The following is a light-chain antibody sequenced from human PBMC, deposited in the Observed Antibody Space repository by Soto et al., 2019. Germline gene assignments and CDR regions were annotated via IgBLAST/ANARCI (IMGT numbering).Light chain of an antibody. CDR2: EVS. Sequence: QSVLTQPASVSGSPGQSITISCTGTSNDVGGYRYVSWYQQQPGKAPKLMIYEVSNRPSGVSDRFSGSKSGNTASLTISGLQAEDDGDYYCSSYTTSSTVVFGGGTQLTVL. CDR1: SNDVGGYRY. V-gene: IGLV2-14*01. CDR3: SSYTTSSTVV. J-gene: IGLJ2*01.